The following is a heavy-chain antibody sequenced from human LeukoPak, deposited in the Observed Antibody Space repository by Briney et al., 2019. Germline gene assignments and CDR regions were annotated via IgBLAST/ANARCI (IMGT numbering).Heavy chain of an antibody. CDR2: ISYDANKQ. D-gene: IGHD3-16*01. Sequence: PGGSLRLSCAVSGFTFSSYTMHWVRQAPGKGLEWVALISYDANKQFQSDSVEGRFTISRDNSKNTLYLQMNSLRVEDTAVYYCARISLAFGMDVWGQGTTVIVSS. CDR3: ARISLAFGMDV. J-gene: IGHJ6*02. CDR1: GFTFSSYT. V-gene: IGHV3-30-3*01.